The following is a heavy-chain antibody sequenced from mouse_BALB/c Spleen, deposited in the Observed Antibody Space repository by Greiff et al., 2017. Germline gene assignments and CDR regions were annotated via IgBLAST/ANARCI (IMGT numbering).Heavy chain of an antibody. CDR1: GFSLTSYG. J-gene: IGHJ3*01. CDR3: AREVSTGTGFAY. Sequence: VQLVESGPGLVAPSQSLSITCTVSGFSLTSYGVHWVRQPPGKGLEWLGVIWAGGSTNYNSALMSRLSISKDNSKSQVFLKMNSLQTDDTAMYYCAREVSTGTGFAYWGQGTLVTVSA. CDR2: IWAGGST. D-gene: IGHD4-1*01. V-gene: IGHV2-9*02.